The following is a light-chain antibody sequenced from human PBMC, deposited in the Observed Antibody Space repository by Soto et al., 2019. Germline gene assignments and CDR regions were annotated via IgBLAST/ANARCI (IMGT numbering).Light chain of an antibody. Sequence: IQMTQARSSLCRAGVERLAITGRASQNIRSRLAWFQQKPGKAPKLLIYDASSLESGVPQRFSGSGSGTEFTLTISSLQTDDFSTYYCQQYHSYWTFGQGTKVDIK. CDR1: QNIRSR. CDR3: QQYHSYWT. J-gene: IGKJ1*01. V-gene: IGKV1-5*01. CDR2: DAS.